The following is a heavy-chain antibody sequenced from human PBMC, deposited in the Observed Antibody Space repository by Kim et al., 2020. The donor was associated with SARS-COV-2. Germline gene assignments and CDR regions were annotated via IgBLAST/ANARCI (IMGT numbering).Heavy chain of an antibody. V-gene: IGHV3-9*01. J-gene: IGHJ4*02. CDR1: GFTFDDYA. D-gene: IGHD3-3*01. CDR3: AKDRDDFWSGYFDY. Sequence: GGSLRLSCAASGFTFDDYAMHWVRQAPGKGLEWVSGISWNSGSIGYADSVKGRFTISRDNAKNSLYLQMNSLRAEDTALYYCAKDRDDFWSGYFDYWGQG. CDR2: ISWNSGSI.